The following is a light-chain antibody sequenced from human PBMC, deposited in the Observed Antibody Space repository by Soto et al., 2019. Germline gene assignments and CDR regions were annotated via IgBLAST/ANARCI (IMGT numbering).Light chain of an antibody. Sequence: DIVLTQSPGTLYLSPGERATLSCRASQSVRSNYLAWYQQKSGQAPRLLIYGASSRATGIPDRFSGSGSGTDFTLTISRLEPEDFAVYYCQQYGSSPQTFGQGTKVEIK. CDR3: QQYGSSPQT. V-gene: IGKV3-20*01. CDR1: QSVRSNY. J-gene: IGKJ2*01. CDR2: GAS.